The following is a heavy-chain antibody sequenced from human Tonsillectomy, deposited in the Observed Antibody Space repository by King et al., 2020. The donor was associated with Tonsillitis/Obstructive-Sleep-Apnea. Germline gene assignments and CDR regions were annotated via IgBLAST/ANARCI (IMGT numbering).Heavy chain of an antibody. CDR3: TRDLGELEPSFGY. Sequence: EVQLVESGGGLVKPGRSLRLSCTASGFTFGKYVMSWFRQAPGKGLEWIAFIRSKPYGGTAEYAASVKGRFTISRDDSKSIAFLQMNSLKTEDTAVYFCTRDLGELEPSFGYWGQGTLVTVSS. D-gene: IGHD1-1*01. CDR2: IRSKPYGGTA. J-gene: IGHJ4*02. V-gene: IGHV3-49*05. CDR1: GFTFGKYV.